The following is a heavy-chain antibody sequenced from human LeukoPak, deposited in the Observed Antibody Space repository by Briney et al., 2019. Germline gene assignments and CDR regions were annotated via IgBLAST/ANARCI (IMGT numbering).Heavy chain of an antibody. V-gene: IGHV3-23*01. CDR3: SKKGQNGDYGKPD. D-gene: IGHD4-17*01. Sequence: GGSLRLSCAASGFTFSSYGMYWVRQAPGKGLECVASISRNSGASTYYAASVKGRFTISRDNSRSTLYLQMNSLRADDTAVYYCSKKGQNGDYGKPDWGQGTLVTVSS. J-gene: IGHJ4*02. CDR1: GFTFSSYG. CDR2: ISRNSGAST.